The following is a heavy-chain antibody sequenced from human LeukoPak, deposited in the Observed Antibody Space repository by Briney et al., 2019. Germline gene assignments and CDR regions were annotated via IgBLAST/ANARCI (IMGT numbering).Heavy chain of an antibody. V-gene: IGHV3-30*02. D-gene: IGHD3-22*01. CDR2: IGHDGSNK. CDR1: GFTFNRYG. Sequence: GGSLRLSCAASGFTFNRYGMHWVRQAPGKGLEGVAYIGHDGSNKYYADSVKGRFTISRDSSKNTLYLQMNSLRAEDTAVYYCARDVRIVYYDRSPDYWGQGTLVTVSS. CDR3: ARDVRIVYYDRSPDY. J-gene: IGHJ4*02.